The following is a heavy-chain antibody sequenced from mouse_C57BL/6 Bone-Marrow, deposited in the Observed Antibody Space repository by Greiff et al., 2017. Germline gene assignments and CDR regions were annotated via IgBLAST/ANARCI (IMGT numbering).Heavy chain of an antibody. D-gene: IGHD4-1*01. J-gene: IGHJ2*01. Sequence: EVNVVESGGDLVKPGGSLKLSCAASGFTFSSYGMSWVRQTPDKRLEWVATISSGGSYTYYPDSVKGRFTISRDNAKNTLYLQMSSLKSEDTAMYYCARQLGRRGNFDYWGQGTTLTVSS. CDR1: GFTFSSYG. V-gene: IGHV5-6*01. CDR3: ARQLGRRGNFDY. CDR2: ISSGGSYT.